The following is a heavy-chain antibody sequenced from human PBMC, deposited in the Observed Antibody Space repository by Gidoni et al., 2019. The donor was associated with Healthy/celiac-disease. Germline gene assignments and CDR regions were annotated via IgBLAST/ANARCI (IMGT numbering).Heavy chain of an antibody. D-gene: IGHD2-2*01. CDR3: AKDNKELGYCSSTSCYLAYFDY. Sequence: EVQLLESGGGLVQPGGSLRLSCAASGFTFRSYAMSWVRQAPGKGLEWVSAISGSGGSTYYADSVKGRFTISRDNSKNTLYLQMNSLRAEDTAVYYCAKDNKELGYCSSTSCYLAYFDYWGQGTLVTVSS. J-gene: IGHJ4*02. V-gene: IGHV3-23*01. CDR1: GFTFRSYA. CDR2: ISGSGGST.